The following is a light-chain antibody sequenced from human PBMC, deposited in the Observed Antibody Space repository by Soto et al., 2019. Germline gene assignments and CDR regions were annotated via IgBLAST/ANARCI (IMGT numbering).Light chain of an antibody. CDR3: IQARQTPLA. CDR1: QSLLDSNGNNH. CDR2: LGS. V-gene: IGKV2-28*01. Sequence: DIVMTQSPLSLPVIPGEPASISCWSSQSLLDSNGNNHLNWYLQKPGQSPQVLIYLGSNRAYGVPSRFSGSGSGTDFTLKISRVEAEDVGVYYCIQARQTPLAFGKGTRLETK. J-gene: IGKJ5*01.